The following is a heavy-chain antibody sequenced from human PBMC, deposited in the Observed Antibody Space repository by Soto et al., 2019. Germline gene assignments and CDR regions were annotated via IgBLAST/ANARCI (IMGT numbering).Heavy chain of an antibody. CDR2: VYHTGTT. Sequence: PSETLSLTCVVSGGPVSRDVLYWSWIRHLPGKGLEWIANVYHTGTTYYNPSLKSRVSMSVDTSQNQFSLILASVTAADTAVYYCARALVTDYNSRDYHYYFAMDVWGQGTSVTVS. CDR1: GGPVSRDVLY. D-gene: IGHD3-22*01. J-gene: IGHJ6*02. V-gene: IGHV4-31*02. CDR3: ARALVTDYNSRDYHYYFAMDV.